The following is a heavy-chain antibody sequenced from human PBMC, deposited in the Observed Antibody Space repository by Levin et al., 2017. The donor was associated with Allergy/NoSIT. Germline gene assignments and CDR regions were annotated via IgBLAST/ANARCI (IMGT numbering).Heavy chain of an antibody. V-gene: IGHV3-49*03. D-gene: IGHD6-6*01. CDR2: LRSNRHGGTS. CDR3: TRDIAARHWFDP. J-gene: IGHJ5*02. Sequence: PGESLKISCSASGFTFGDYAMSWFRQAPGKGLEWVAFLRSNRHGGTSEYAASVRGRFIISRDDSKSIAYLQMNSLKIEDTAVYYCTRDIAARHWFDPWGQGTQVTVSS. CDR1: GFTFGDYA.